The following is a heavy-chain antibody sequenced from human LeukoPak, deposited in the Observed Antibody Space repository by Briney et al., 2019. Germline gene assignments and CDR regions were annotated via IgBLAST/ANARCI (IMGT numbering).Heavy chain of an antibody. CDR3: ARERTVVTKNDAFDV. CDR1: GGTFSSYA. CDR2: IIPIFGTE. J-gene: IGHJ3*01. Sequence: SVKVSCKASGGTFSSYAISWVRQAAGQGLEWMGGIIPIFGTENYAQKFQGRVTITADESTSTAYMALSSLRSEDTAVYYCARERTVVTKNDAFDVWGQGAMVTVSS. D-gene: IGHD2-15*01. V-gene: IGHV1-69*13.